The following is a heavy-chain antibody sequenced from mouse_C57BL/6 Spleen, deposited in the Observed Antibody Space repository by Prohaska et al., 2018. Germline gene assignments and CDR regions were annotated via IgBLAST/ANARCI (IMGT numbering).Heavy chain of an antibody. J-gene: IGHJ4*01. V-gene: IGHV1-26*01. CDR2: INPNNGGT. Sequence: QSHGKSLEWIGDINPNNGGTSYNQKFKGKATLTVDKSSSTAYMELRSLTSEDSAVYYCARTDYGAMDYWGQGTSVTVSS. D-gene: IGHD1-1*01. CDR3: ARTDYGAMDY.